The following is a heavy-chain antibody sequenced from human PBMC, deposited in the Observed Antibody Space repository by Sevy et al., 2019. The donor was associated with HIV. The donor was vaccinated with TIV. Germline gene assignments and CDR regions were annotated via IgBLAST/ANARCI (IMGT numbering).Heavy chain of an antibody. CDR3: VRDWARIAAAGLRPTEYFQH. CDR2: IYSGGST. CDR1: VFTVSSNY. J-gene: IGHJ1*01. V-gene: IGHV3-53*01. D-gene: IGHD6-13*01. Sequence: GGSLRLSCAASVFTVSSNYMSWVRQAPGKGLEWVSVIYSGGSTYYADSVKGRFTISRDNSKNTLYLQMNSLRAEDTAVYYCVRDWARIAAAGLRPTEYFQHWGQGTLVTVSS.